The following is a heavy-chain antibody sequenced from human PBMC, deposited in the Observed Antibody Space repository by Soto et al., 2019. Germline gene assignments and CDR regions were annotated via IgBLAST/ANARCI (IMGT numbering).Heavy chain of an antibody. J-gene: IGHJ4*02. Sequence: QVQLVESGGGLVKPGGSLRLSCAASGFTFSDYYMSWIRQAPGKGLEWLSYISGSNTYTDYADSVKGRFTISRDNAKNSLYLQMNSLRADDTAVYYCARSMKTGTNFNYWGQGTLVTVSS. V-gene: IGHV3-11*05. CDR2: ISGSNTYT. D-gene: IGHD7-27*01. CDR1: GFTFSDYY. CDR3: ARSMKTGTNFNY.